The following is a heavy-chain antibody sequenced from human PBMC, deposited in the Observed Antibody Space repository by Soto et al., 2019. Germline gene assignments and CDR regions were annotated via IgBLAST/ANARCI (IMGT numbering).Heavy chain of an antibody. CDR2: INHSGNT. V-gene: IGHV4-34*01. D-gene: IGHD6-19*01. CDR1: GGSFSGYY. J-gene: IGHJ4*02. CDR3: AKRPIYTSGWNYFDY. Sequence: PSETLSLTCAVYGGSFSGYYWSWIRQPPGKGLEWIGEINHSGNTNYNPSLKSRVTISVDTSKNQFSLKLSSVTAADTAVYYCAKRPIYTSGWNYFDYWGQGTLVTVSS.